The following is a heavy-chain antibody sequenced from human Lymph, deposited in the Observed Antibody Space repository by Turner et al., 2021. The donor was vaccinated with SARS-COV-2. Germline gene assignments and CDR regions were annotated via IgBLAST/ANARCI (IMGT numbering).Heavy chain of an antibody. Sequence: QVQLVESGGGVVQPGGFLRLSCAASGFTFSSYAMHWVRQAPGKGLEWVAVISYDGSNKYYADSVKGRFTIARANSKNTLYLQVNSLRAEDTAFFYCATLFTIPYYSDSSGYYTDYWGQGTLVTVSS. CDR2: ISYDGSNK. CDR1: GFTFSSYA. CDR3: ATLFTIPYYSDSSGYYTDY. D-gene: IGHD3-22*01. V-gene: IGHV3-30*04. J-gene: IGHJ4*02.